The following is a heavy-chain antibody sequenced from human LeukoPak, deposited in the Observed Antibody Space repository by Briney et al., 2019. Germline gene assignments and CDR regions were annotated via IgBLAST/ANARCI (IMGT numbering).Heavy chain of an antibody. Sequence: ASVKVSCKASGYTFTSYYMHWVRQAPGQGLEWMGIINPSGGSTSYAQKFQGRVTMTRDTSTSTVYMELSSLRSEDTAVYYCARDREVVTFYYGMDVWGQGTTVTASS. CDR3: ARDREVVTFYYGMDV. D-gene: IGHD4-23*01. CDR1: GYTFTSYY. J-gene: IGHJ6*02. CDR2: INPSGGST. V-gene: IGHV1-46*01.